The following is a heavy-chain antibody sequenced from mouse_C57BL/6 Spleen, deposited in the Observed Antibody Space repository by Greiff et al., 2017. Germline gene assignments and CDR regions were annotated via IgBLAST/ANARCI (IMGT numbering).Heavy chain of an antibody. Sequence: QVQLQQSGPELVKPGASVKLSCKASGYTFTSYDINWVKQRPGQGLEWIGWIYPRDDSTKYNEKFKGKATLTVDTSSSTAYMELHSLTSEDSAVYFCARCDYYGSSYGYFDVWGTGTTVTVSS. D-gene: IGHD1-1*01. CDR3: ARCDYYGSSYGYFDV. CDR2: IYPRDDST. V-gene: IGHV1-85*01. CDR1: GYTFTSYD. J-gene: IGHJ1*03.